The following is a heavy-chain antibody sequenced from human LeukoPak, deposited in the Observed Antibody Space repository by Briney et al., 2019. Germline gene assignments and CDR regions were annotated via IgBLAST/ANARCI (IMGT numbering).Heavy chain of an antibody. CDR3: ARLQARIAVAGTRQQQRPSDAFDN. J-gene: IGHJ3*02. D-gene: IGHD6-19*01. Sequence: PSETLSLTCAVYGGSFSGYYWSWIRQPPGKGLEWIGEINHSGSTNYNPSLKSRVTISVDTSKNQFSLKLSSVTAADMAVYYCARLQARIAVAGTRQQQRPSDAFDNWGQGTMVTVSS. V-gene: IGHV4-34*01. CDR1: GGSFSGYY. CDR2: INHSGST.